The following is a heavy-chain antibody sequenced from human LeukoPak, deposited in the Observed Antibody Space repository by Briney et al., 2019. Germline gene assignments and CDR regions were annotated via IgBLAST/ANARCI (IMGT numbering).Heavy chain of an antibody. CDR3: AKEGQQLVREVDY. Sequence: GGSLRLSCEASGFTFSSSGMHWVRQAPGKGLEWVAFIRYDGNNKYYADSVKGRFSISRDNSRNMLYLQMNSLRAEDTAVYYCAKEGQQLVREVDYWGQGTLVTVSS. D-gene: IGHD6-13*01. CDR2: IRYDGNNK. V-gene: IGHV3-30*02. CDR1: GFTFSSSG. J-gene: IGHJ4*02.